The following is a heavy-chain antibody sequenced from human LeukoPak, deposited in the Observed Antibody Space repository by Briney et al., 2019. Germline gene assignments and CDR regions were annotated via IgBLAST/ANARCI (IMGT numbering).Heavy chain of an antibody. CDR2: ISSSSSTI. D-gene: IGHD3-10*01. J-gene: IGHJ3*02. V-gene: IGHV3-48*04. CDR1: GFTFSSYS. CDR3: ARLDYFGSGSQDAFDI. Sequence: PGGSLRLSCAVSGFTFSSYSMNWVRQAPGKGLEWVSYISSSSSTIYYADSVKGRFTISRDNAKNSLYLQMNSLRAEDTAVYYCARLDYFGSGSQDAFDIWGQGTMVTVSS.